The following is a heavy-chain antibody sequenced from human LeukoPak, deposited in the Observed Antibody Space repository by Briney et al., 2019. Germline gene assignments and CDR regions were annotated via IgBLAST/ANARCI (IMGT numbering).Heavy chain of an antibody. CDR2: IYYSGST. V-gene: IGHV4-59*12. CDR1: GGSISSYY. D-gene: IGHD3-10*01. Sequence: PSETLSLTCTVSGGSISSYYWSWIRQPPGKGLEWIGYIYYSGSTNYNPSLKSRVTISVDTSKNQFSLKLSSVTAADTAVYYCARGWLGGGTYYYYYGMDVWGQGTTVTVSS. J-gene: IGHJ6*02. CDR3: ARGWLGGGTYYYYYGMDV.